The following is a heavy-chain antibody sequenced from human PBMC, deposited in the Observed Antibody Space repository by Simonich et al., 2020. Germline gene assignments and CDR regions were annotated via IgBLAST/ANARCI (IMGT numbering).Heavy chain of an antibody. Sequence: QVQLVQAGAEVKKPGASVKVSCKASGYTITGYYMNWVRQAPGNGLKWMVWSNPNSGSTNYAQKFPRRVTMTRDTSSSTAYMERSRLRSDDTAVYYCARSSDLLNWNDGPYYCGQGTLVTVSS. CDR1: GYTITGYY. D-gene: IGHD1-1*01. J-gene: IGHJ4*02. CDR3: ARSSDLLNWNDGPYY. CDR2: SNPNSGST. V-gene: IGHV1-2*02.